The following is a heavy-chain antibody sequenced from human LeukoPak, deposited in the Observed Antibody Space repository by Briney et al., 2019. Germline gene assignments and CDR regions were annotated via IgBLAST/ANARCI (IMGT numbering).Heavy chain of an antibody. Sequence: SETLSLTCAVYGGSFSGYYWSWIRQPPGKGLEWIGEINHSGSTNYNPSLKSRVTISVDTSKNQFSLKLSSVTAADTAVYYCASNYYGSGSYLIRPFDYWGQGTLVTVSS. CDR3: ASNYYGSGSYLIRPFDY. V-gene: IGHV4-34*01. D-gene: IGHD3-10*01. CDR1: GGSFSGYY. J-gene: IGHJ4*02. CDR2: INHSGST.